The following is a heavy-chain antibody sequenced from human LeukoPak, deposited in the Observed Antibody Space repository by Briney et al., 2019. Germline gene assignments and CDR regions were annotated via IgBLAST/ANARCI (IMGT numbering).Heavy chain of an antibody. D-gene: IGHD2-15*01. CDR2: IYPGDSDT. CDR1: GYSFTNYW. Sequence: GESLKISCKGSGYSFTNYWIGWVRQMPGKGLEWMGIIYPGDSDTRYSPSFQGQVTISADKSISTAYLQWSSLKASDTAMYYCARGLRGCSGGSCYGGYWFDPWGQGTLVTVSS. J-gene: IGHJ5*02. V-gene: IGHV5-51*01. CDR3: ARGLRGCSGGSCYGGYWFDP.